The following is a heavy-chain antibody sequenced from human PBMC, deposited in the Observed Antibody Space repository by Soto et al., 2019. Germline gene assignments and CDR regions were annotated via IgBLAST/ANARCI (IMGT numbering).Heavy chain of an antibody. Sequence: SVKVSCKASGGTFSSYAISWVRQAPGQGLEWMGGIIPIFGTANYAQKFQGRVTITADESTSTAYMELSSLRSEDTAVYYCARPSYYVFWIVFLSPGHDYNVMYFWAQGTTVTVS. CDR3: ARPSYYVFWIVFLSPGHDYNVMYF. J-gene: IGHJ6*02. CDR2: IIPIFGTA. CDR1: GGTFSSYA. D-gene: IGHD3-3*01. V-gene: IGHV1-69*13.